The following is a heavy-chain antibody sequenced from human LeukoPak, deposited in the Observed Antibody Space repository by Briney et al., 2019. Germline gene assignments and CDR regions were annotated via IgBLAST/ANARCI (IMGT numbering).Heavy chain of an antibody. CDR3: ARETGAGTTLESCDY. J-gene: IGHJ4*02. D-gene: IGHD1-1*01. V-gene: IGHV3-7*01. Sequence: GGSLRLSCATSGFTFRNHGMHWVRQAPGKGLEWVANIKQDGSEKYYVDSVKGRFTISRDNAKNSLYLQMNSLRAEDTAVYYCARETGAGTTLESCDYWGQGTLVTVSS. CDR1: GFTFRNHG. CDR2: IKQDGSEK.